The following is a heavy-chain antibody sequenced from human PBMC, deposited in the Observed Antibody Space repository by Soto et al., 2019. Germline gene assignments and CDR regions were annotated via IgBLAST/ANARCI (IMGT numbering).Heavy chain of an antibody. CDR3: ARGSHDILTGSPNHWFDP. J-gene: IGHJ5*02. CDR1: GYTFTSYG. V-gene: IGHV1-18*01. CDR2: ISAYNGNT. D-gene: IGHD3-9*01. Sequence: ASVKVSCKASGYTFTSYGISWVRQAPGQGLEWMGWISAYNGNTNYAQKLQGRVTMTTDTSTSTAYMELRSLRSDDTAVYYCARGSHDILTGSPNHWFDPWGQGTLVTVSS.